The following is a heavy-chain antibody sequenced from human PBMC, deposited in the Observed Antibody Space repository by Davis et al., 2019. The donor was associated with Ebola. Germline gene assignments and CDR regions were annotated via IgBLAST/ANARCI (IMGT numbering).Heavy chain of an antibody. J-gene: IGHJ4*02. V-gene: IGHV3-30*18. D-gene: IGHD3-16*01. CDR1: GFTFSRYG. Sequence: GESLKISCAASGFTFSRYGMHWVRQAPGKGLEWVAAISYDGNNKYYADSVKGRFTISRDNSKNTLFLQMNSLRAEDTAVYYCANDLHTGGSWGQGTLVTVSS. CDR2: ISYDGNNK. CDR3: ANDLHTGGS.